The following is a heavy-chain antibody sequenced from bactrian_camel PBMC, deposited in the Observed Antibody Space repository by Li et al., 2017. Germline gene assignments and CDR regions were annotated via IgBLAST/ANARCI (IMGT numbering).Heavy chain of an antibody. CDR2: ISPDGSN. CDR3: VIGGSDYCQRSY. Sequence: HVQLVESGGGSVQVGESLRLSCTAPGSTSHDCIIDWYRQATGKQREWVSSISPDGSNSHRSTVKGRFTLSADKAKDTVYLQMDNLKPEDSGKYTCVIGGSDYCQRSYWGQGTQVTVS. D-gene: IGHD2*01. CDR1: GSTSHDCI. V-gene: IGHV3S63*01. J-gene: IGHJ4*01.